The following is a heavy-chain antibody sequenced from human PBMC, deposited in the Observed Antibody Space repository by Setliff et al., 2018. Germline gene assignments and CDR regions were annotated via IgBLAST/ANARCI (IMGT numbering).Heavy chain of an antibody. J-gene: IGHJ4*02. CDR3: ARDDAYEGACY. CDR1: GGTFSSYG. Sequence: SVKVSCKASGGTFSSYGISWVRQAPGQGLEWMGGTIPIFGTTDYAQKLQGRVTMTTDTSTSTAYMELRSLRSDDTAVYYCARDDAYEGACYWGQGTLVTVSS. D-gene: IGHD5-12*01. V-gene: IGHV1-69*05. CDR2: TIPIFGTT.